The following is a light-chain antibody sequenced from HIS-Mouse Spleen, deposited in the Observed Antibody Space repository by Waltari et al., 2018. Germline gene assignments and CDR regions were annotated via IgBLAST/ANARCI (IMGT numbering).Light chain of an antibody. CDR1: ALPKKY. CDR3: YSTDSSGNHRV. J-gene: IGLJ2*01. CDR2: DDS. V-gene: IGLV3-10*01. Sequence: SYELTQPPSVSVSPGQTARITCSGDALPKKYAYWYQHKSGQAPVLVNYDDSKRPSGIPERFSGSSSGTMATFTISRAQVEDEADYYCYSTDSSGNHRVFGGGTKLTVL.